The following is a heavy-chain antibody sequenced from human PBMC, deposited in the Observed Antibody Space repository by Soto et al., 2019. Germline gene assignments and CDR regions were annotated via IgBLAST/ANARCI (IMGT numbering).Heavy chain of an antibody. CDR2: ISSSGSTI. CDR1: GFTFCSYE. CDR3: ARARGIGINWFDP. J-gene: IGHJ5*02. V-gene: IGHV3-48*03. Sequence: PGGSLRLSCAASGFTFCSYEMNWVRQAPGKGLEWVSYISSSGSTIYYADSVKGRFTISRDNAKNSLYLQMNSLRAEDTAVYYCARARGIGINWFDPWGQGTLVTVSS. D-gene: IGHD3-10*01.